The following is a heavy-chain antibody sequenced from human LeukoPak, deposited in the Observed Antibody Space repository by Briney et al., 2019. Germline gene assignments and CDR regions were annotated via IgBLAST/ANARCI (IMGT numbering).Heavy chain of an antibody. Sequence: GGSLRLSCAASGFTFSSYAMSWVRQAPGKGLEWVSAISGSGGSTYYADSVKGRFTTSRDNSKNTLYLQMNSLRAEDTAVYYCAKHQTTYYDFWSGYPFDYWGQGTLVTVSS. CDR3: AKHQTTYYDFWSGYPFDY. CDR1: GFTFSSYA. D-gene: IGHD3-3*01. V-gene: IGHV3-23*01. J-gene: IGHJ4*02. CDR2: ISGSGGST.